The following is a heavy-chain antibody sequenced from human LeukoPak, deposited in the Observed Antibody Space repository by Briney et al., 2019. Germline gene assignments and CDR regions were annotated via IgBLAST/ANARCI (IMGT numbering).Heavy chain of an antibody. D-gene: IGHD2-2*01. V-gene: IGHV3-21*01. CDR2: ISSSSSYI. CDR1: GFTFSSYS. Sequence: GGSLRLSCAASGFTFSSYSMNWVRQTPGKGLEWVSSISSSSSYIYYADSVKGRFTISRDNAKNSLYLQMNSLRAEDTAVYYCARDIVVVPAAPSDNWFDPWGQGTLVTVSS. CDR3: ARDIVVVPAAPSDNWFDP. J-gene: IGHJ5*02.